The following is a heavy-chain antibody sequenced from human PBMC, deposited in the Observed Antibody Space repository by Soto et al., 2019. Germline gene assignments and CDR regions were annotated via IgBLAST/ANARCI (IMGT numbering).Heavy chain of an antibody. CDR1: GGSISSSNW. CDR2: IYHSGST. Sequence: QVQLQESGPGLVKPSGTLSLTCAVSGGSISSSNWWSWVRQPPGKGLEWIGEIYHSGSTNYNPCLKSRVTISVDKSKNQFSLKLSSVTAADTAVYYCATAIVGATTSFYHGMDVWGQGTTVTVSS. CDR3: ATAIVGATTSFYHGMDV. J-gene: IGHJ6*02. D-gene: IGHD1-26*01. V-gene: IGHV4-4*02.